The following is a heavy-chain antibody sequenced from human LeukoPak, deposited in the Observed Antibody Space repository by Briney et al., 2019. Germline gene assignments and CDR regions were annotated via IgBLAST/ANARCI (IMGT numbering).Heavy chain of an antibody. CDR1: GGSISSYY. Sequence: MASEALSLTCTVSGGSISSYYWSWIRQPPGKGLEWIGYIYYSGSTNYNPSLRSRVTMSVDTSKNQFSLKLSSVTAADTAVYYCARVSTSWYQDWYFDLWGRGTLVTVSS. D-gene: IGHD6-13*01. V-gene: IGHV4-59*12. CDR2: IYYSGST. CDR3: ARVSTSWYQDWYFDL. J-gene: IGHJ2*01.